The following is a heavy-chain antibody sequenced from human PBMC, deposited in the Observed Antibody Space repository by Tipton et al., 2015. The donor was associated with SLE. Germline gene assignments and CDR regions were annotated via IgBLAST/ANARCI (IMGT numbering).Heavy chain of an antibody. CDR3: ARDRGITPVYYFDY. Sequence: QLVQSGAEMKKPGASVKVSCKASGYTFTGYYMHWVRQAPGQGLEWMGWISPYSGGTNYAQKFQGRVTMTRDTSISTAYMELSRLRSDDTAVYYCARDRGITPVYYFDYWGQGTLVTVSS. CDR2: ISPYSGGT. D-gene: IGHD3-3*01. V-gene: IGHV1-2*02. J-gene: IGHJ4*02. CDR1: GYTFTGYY.